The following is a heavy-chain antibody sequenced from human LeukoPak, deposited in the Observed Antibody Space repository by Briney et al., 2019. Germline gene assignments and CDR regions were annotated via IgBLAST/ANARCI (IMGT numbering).Heavy chain of an antibody. CDR3: ARGGTPYFDY. J-gene: IGHJ4*02. CDR2: IYYSGST. CDR1: GGSISSGGYY. V-gene: IGHV4-31*03. Sequence: SETLSLTCTVSGGSISSGGYYWSWIRQHPGKGLEWIGYIYYSGSTYYNPSLKSRVTISVDTSKNQFSLKLSSVTAADTAVYYCARGGTPYFDYWGQGTLVTVSS. D-gene: IGHD3-16*01.